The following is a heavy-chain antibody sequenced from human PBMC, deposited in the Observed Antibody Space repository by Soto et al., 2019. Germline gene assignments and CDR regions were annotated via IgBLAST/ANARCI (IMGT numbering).Heavy chain of an antibody. CDR1: GFSFENYG. CDR3: ANLWGDGYNLGQDYNGMDV. D-gene: IGHD5-12*01. CDR2: IWYDGSLQ. J-gene: IGHJ6*02. V-gene: IGHV3-33*06. Sequence: QVQMVESGGGVVQPGRSLRLSCAASGFSFENYGMHWVRQAPGRGLEWVAIIWYDGSLQYYPAAVKGRFTISRDNSKNTLYLEMNSLRAEDTAVYYCANLWGDGYNLGQDYNGMDVWGQGTTVIVSS.